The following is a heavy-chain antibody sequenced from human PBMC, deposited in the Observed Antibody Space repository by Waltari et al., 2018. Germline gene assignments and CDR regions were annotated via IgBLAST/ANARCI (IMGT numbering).Heavy chain of an antibody. V-gene: IGHV3-48*04. CDR2: ISSSSSTR. CDR3: ARDLVGATTDAFDI. Sequence: EVQLVESGGGLVQPGGSLRLSCAASVFTFSSYSMNWVRQAPGKGLEWVSYISSSSSTRYYSDSVKGRFTISRDNAKNSLYLQMNSLRAEDTAVYYCARDLVGATTDAFDIWGQGTMVTVSS. CDR1: VFTFSSYS. D-gene: IGHD1-26*01. J-gene: IGHJ3*02.